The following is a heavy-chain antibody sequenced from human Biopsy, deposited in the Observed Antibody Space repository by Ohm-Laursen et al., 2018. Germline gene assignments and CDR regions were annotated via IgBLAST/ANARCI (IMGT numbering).Heavy chain of an antibody. CDR3: ARTPTISVGGTWSRYWFFDI. CDR2: INPNNGNT. V-gene: IGHV1-8*01. J-gene: IGHJ2*01. D-gene: IGHD6-19*01. CDR1: GYSLTSHD. Sequence: ASVKVSCKASGYSLTSHDINWVRQAPGQGPEWMGWINPNNGNTGYAPQFQGRVSMTTDTSISTAYMELSGLTFEDTAVYYCARTPTISVGGTWSRYWFFDIWGRGTLTTVSS.